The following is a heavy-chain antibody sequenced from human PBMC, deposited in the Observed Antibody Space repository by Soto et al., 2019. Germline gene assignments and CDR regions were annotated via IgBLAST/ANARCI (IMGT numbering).Heavy chain of an antibody. CDR1: GGTFSSYA. J-gene: IGHJ4*02. CDR2: SIPIFGTA. CDR3: GITWIQLRGVYY. D-gene: IGHD5-18*01. V-gene: IGHV1-69*01. Sequence: QVQLVQSGAEVKKPGSSVKVSCKASGGTFSSYAISWVRQAPGQGLEWMGGSIPIFGTANYAQKFQGRVTITADESTITGYMELSSLRSEYTAVYYCGITWIQLRGVYYWGQGTLVTVSS.